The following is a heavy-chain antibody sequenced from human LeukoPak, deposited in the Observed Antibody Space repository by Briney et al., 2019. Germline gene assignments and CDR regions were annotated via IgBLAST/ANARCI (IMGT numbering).Heavy chain of an antibody. Sequence: GGSLRLSCAASGFTFSSYSMNWVRQAPGKGLEWISYISSIISTTYYADSVEGRFTISRDNAKNSLYLQMNSLRAEDTAVYYCARGSYGDYVDDFWGQGTLVTVSS. CDR1: GFTFSSYS. V-gene: IGHV3-48*04. J-gene: IGHJ4*02. CDR3: ARGSYGDYVDDF. D-gene: IGHD4-17*01. CDR2: ISSIISTT.